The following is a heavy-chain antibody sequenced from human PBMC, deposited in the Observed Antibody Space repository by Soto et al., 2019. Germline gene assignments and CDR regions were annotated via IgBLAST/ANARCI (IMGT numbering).Heavy chain of an antibody. CDR1: GFTFSSYS. J-gene: IGHJ4*02. D-gene: IGHD3-3*01. CDR2: ISSSSSYI. CDR3: ARVGDFWSGNQAPLDY. V-gene: IGHV3-21*01. Sequence: GGSLRLSCAASGFTFSSYSMNWVRQAPGKGLEWVSSISSSSSYIYYADSVKGRFTISRDNAKNSLYLQMNSLRAEDTAVYYCARVGDFWSGNQAPLDYWGQGTLVTVSS.